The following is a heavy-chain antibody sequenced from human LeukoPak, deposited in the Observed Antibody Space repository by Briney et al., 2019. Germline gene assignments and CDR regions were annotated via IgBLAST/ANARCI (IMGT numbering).Heavy chain of an antibody. J-gene: IGHJ6*02. CDR3: AKAVDSSGYSPYSYYGMDV. Sequence: GGSLRLSCAASGFTFSSYAMSWVRQAPGKGLEWVSAISGSGGSTYYADSVKGRFTISRDHSKNTLYLQMNSLRAEDTAVYYCAKAVDSSGYSPYSYYGMDVWGQGTTVTVSS. CDR1: GFTFSSYA. V-gene: IGHV3-23*01. D-gene: IGHD3-22*01. CDR2: ISGSGGST.